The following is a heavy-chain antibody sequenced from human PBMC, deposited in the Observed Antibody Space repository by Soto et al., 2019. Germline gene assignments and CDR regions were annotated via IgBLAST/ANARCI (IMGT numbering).Heavy chain of an antibody. D-gene: IGHD6-13*01. CDR3: ARAMSSSWYFRAFDI. Sequence: SATLSLTCAVYGGSFSGYYWSWIRQPPGKGLEWIGEINHSGSTNYNPSLKSRVTISVDTSKNQFSLKLSSVTAADTAVYYCARAMSSSWYFRAFDIWGQGTMVTVSS. CDR2: INHSGST. CDR1: GGSFSGYY. V-gene: IGHV4-34*01. J-gene: IGHJ3*02.